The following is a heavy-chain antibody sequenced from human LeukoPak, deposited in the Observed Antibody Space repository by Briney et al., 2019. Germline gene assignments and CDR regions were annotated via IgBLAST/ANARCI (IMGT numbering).Heavy chain of an antibody. J-gene: IGHJ4*02. D-gene: IGHD3-9*01. Sequence: GGSLRLSCAASGFTFTNFAMSWVRQAPGKGLEWVSVISASGASTYYADSVKGRFIISRDNSKNTLFLQMNSLRAEDTAVYYCAKFYDISTGYFDCWGQGTLVTVSS. CDR2: ISASGAST. CDR1: GFTFTNFA. V-gene: IGHV3-23*01. CDR3: AKFYDISTGYFDC.